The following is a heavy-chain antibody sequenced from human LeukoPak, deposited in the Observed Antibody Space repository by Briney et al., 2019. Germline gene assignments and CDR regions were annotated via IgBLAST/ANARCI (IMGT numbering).Heavy chain of an antibody. V-gene: IGHV1-8*01. CDR3: ARRGITMVRGVIANYYYYYMDV. CDR2: MNPNSGNT. J-gene: IGHJ6*03. Sequence: ASVKVSCKASGYTFTSYDINWVRQATGQGLEWMGWMNPNSGNTGYAQKFQGRVTMTRNTSISTAYMELSGLRSEDTAVYYCARRGITMVRGVIANYYYYYMDVWGKGTTVTISS. D-gene: IGHD3-10*01. CDR1: GYTFTSYD.